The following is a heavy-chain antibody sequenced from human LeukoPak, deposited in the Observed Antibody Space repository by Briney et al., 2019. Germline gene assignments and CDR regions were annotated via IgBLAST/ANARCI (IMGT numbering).Heavy chain of an antibody. Sequence: SETLSLTCTVSGGSISSYYWSWIRPPPGKGLEWIGYIYDSGSTKYNPSLKSRVTISVDTSKNQFSLKLSSVTAADTAVYYCACLTTADAFDIWGQGTMVTVSS. V-gene: IGHV4-59*01. D-gene: IGHD3-22*01. CDR3: ACLTTADAFDI. CDR2: IYDSGST. CDR1: GGSISSYY. J-gene: IGHJ3*02.